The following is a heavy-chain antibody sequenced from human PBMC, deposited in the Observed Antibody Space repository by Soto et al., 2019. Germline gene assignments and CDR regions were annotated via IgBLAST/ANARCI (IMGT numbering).Heavy chain of an antibody. D-gene: IGHD2-8*01. J-gene: IGHJ6*03. V-gene: IGHV3-23*01. CDR2: ITTSGGNT. CDR1: GFTFSTYA. CDR3: AGRYCTNGVCYTNYYFYIDV. Sequence: EVQLLESGGGLVQPGGSLRLSCAASGFTFSTYALSWVRQAPGKGLEWVSTITTSGGNTYYADSVQGWFTISRDNSKNTLYLQMNSLRAEDTAVYYCAGRYCTNGVCYTNYYFYIDVLGKVTTVTAYS.